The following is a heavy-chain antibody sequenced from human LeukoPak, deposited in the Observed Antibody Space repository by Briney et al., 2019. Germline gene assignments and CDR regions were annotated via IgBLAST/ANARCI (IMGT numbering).Heavy chain of an antibody. CDR1: GFTFSNCG. V-gene: IGHV3-21*01. CDR3: ARDRGIASTGGYGMDV. D-gene: IGHD6-13*01. J-gene: IGHJ6*02. CDR2: ISSSSPYI. Sequence: GGSLRLSCAASGFTFSNCGMNWVRQAPGKGLEWVSSISSSSPYIYYADSLKGRFTISRDNAKNSLYLQMHSLRAEDTAVYYCARDRGIASTGGYGMDVWGRGTMVTVS.